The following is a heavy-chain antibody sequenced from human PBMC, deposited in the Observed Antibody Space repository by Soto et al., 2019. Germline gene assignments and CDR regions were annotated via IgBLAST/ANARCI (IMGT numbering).Heavy chain of an antibody. V-gene: IGHV3-21*06. Sequence: EVHLVEAGGGLVKPGESLTLSCAASGFTFGRFTLNWVRQAPGKGLEWVSSLSSSSAYIYYAESVKGRFTISRDNARSTLYLQMNSLRLDDTAVYFCARDGLTFGGDWGQGTLGAVSS. CDR3: ARDGLTFGGD. D-gene: IGHD3-16*01. J-gene: IGHJ4*02. CDR2: LSSSSAYI. CDR1: GFTFGRFT.